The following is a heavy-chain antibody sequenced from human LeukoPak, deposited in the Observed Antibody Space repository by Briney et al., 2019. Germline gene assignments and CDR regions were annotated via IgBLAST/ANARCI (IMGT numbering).Heavy chain of an antibody. V-gene: IGHV5-51*01. Sequence: SGESLKISCKGSGYTFGSYWIGWVRQMPGRGLEWVGIIYPDDSDTRYSPSFQGQVTISLDRSIKTAYLQWSSLKASDTAIYYCASPQAAYCGGDCYSPWGQGTMVTVSS. J-gene: IGHJ3*01. CDR1: GYTFGSYW. CDR3: ASPQAAYCGGDCYSP. D-gene: IGHD2-21*02. CDR2: IYPDDSDT.